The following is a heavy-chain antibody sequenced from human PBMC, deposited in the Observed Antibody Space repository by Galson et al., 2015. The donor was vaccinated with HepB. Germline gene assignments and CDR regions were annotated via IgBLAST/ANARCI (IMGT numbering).Heavy chain of an antibody. J-gene: IGHJ4*02. CDR3: ARTFYSDY. Sequence: SLRLSCAASGFTFSAFAMHWVRQTPGKGLEWVALVSSDGNNIYYADSVRGRFTISRDNSRDTLYLQMNSLRAEDTAVYYCARTFYSDYWGQGTLVTVSS. V-gene: IGHV3-30*04. CDR1: GFTFSAFA. CDR2: VSSDGNNI.